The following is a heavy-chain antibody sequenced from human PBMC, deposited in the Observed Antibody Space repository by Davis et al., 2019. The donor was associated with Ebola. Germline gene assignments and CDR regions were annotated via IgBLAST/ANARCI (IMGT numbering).Heavy chain of an antibody. CDR1: GFSLSTSGVG. D-gene: IGHD2-21*02. J-gene: IGHJ4*02. CDR3: IHRTVVTAVDY. V-gene: IGHV2-5*02. CDR2: IYWDYDK. Sequence: SGPTLVKPTQTHTLTCTFSGFSLSTSGVGVGWIRQPPGKALEWLALIYWDYDKRYSPSLKSRLTITKDTSENQVVLTMTNMEPMDTARYYCIHRTVVTAVDYWGQGTLVTVSS.